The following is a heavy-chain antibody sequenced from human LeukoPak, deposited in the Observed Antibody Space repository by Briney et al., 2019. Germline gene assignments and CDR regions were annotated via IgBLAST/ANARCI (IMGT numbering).Heavy chain of an antibody. CDR1: RGSISSSSYY. J-gene: IGHJ6*02. D-gene: IGHD6-13*01. V-gene: IGHV4-39*01. CDR2: IYYSGST. CDR3: ATYSSSWLSSYGMDV. Sequence: SETLSLTCTVSRGSISSSSYYWGWGRQPPGKGLEWGGSIYYSGSTYYNPSLKNQVTISVDTSKNKYSLKLRSLTAADTAVYYCATYSSSWLSSYGMDVWGQGTTVTVSS.